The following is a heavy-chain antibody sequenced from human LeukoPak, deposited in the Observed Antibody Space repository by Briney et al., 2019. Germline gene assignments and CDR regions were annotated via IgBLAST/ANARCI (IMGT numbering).Heavy chain of an antibody. J-gene: IGHJ4*02. D-gene: IGHD3-10*01. V-gene: IGHV3-48*02. CDR1: GFTFSSYS. Sequence: PGGSLRLSCAASGFTFSSYSMNWVRQAPGKGLEWVSYISSSSSTIYYADSVKGRFTISRDNAKNSLYLQMNSLRDEDTAVYYCARDERGYYGSGSYYNVGYWGQGTLVTVSS. CDR2: ISSSSSTI. CDR3: ARDERGYYGSGSYYNVGY.